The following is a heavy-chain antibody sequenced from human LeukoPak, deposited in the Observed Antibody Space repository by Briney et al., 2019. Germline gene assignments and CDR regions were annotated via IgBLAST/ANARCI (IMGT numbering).Heavy chain of an antibody. CDR2: ISSSGTTK. D-gene: IGHD2-21*02. CDR3: ARGSIVVVTAIFYFDY. CDR1: GFTFSSYE. J-gene: IGHJ4*02. V-gene: IGHV3-48*03. Sequence: PGGSLRLSCAASGFTFSSYEMNWVRQAPGKGLEWVSYISSSGTTKHYADSVKGRFTISRDNAKNTLYLQMNSLRAEDTAVYYCARGSIVVVTAIFYFDYWGQGTLVTVSS.